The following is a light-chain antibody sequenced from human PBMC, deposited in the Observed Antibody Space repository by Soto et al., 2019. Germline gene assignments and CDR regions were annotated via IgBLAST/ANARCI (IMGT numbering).Light chain of an antibody. V-gene: IGKV3-11*01. CDR3: HQRSSWPFT. J-gene: IGKJ4*01. CDR1: QSISSY. CDR2: DAS. Sequence: EIVLTQSPATLSLSPGERATLSCRASQSISSYLAWYQQKPDQAPRLLIYDASNRATGIPARFSGSGSGTDFTLTISSLEPEDFAVYYCHQRSSWPFTFGGGTKVDIK.